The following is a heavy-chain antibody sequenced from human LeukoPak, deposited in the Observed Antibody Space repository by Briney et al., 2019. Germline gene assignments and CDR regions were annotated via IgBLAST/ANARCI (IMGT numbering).Heavy chain of an antibody. CDR1: GFTFSSYG. CDR2: ISYDGSNK. V-gene: IGHV3-30*18. D-gene: IGHD2-2*01. Sequence: PGRSLRLSCAASGFTFSSYGMHWVRQAPGKGLEWVAVISYDGSNKYYADSVKGRFTISRDNSKSTLYLQMNSLRAEDTAVYYCAKVGYCSSTSCSYFDYWGQGTLVTVSS. J-gene: IGHJ4*02. CDR3: AKVGYCSSTSCSYFDY.